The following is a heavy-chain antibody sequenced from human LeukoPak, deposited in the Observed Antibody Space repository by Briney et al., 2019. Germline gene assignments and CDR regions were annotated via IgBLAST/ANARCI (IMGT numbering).Heavy chain of an antibody. CDR2: ISGSGGST. Sequence: SGGSLRLSCAASGFTFSSYAMSWVRQAPGKGLEWVSHISGSGGSTYYADSLKGRFTISRDNSKSTLYLQMNSLRAEDTAVYYCAKRAGPTGQRDPFFDYWGQGTLVTVSS. D-gene: IGHD1-14*01. V-gene: IGHV3-23*01. CDR1: GFTFSSYA. CDR3: AKRAGPTGQRDPFFDY. J-gene: IGHJ4*02.